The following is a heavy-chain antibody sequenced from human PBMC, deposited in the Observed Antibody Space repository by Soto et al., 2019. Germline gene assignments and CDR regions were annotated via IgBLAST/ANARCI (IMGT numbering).Heavy chain of an antibody. CDR3: ARGGASPDS. CDR1: GFTFSSSG. V-gene: IGHV3-33*01. Sequence: QVQLVESGGGVVQPGRSLRLSCAASGFTFSSSGMHWVRQAPGKGLEWVGAIWYDGSNKYYADSVKGRFTISRDNSKNTLYLQMNSLRAEDTAMYYCARGGASPDSWGQGTLVTVSS. J-gene: IGHJ4*02. CDR2: IWYDGSNK.